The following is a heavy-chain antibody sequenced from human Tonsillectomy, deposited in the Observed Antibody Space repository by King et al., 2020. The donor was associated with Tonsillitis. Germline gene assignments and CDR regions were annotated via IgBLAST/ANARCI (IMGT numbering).Heavy chain of an antibody. J-gene: IGHJ4*02. D-gene: IGHD6-19*01. Sequence: QLQESGPGLVKPSETLSLTCTVSVGSISSSSYYWGWIRQPPGKGLEWIGSIYYSGSTYYNPSLKSRVTISVDTSKNQFSLKLSSVTAADTAVYYCARHSSGWYRDYWGQGTLVTVSS. V-gene: IGHV4-39*01. CDR3: ARHSSGWYRDY. CDR1: VGSISSSSYY. CDR2: IYYSGST.